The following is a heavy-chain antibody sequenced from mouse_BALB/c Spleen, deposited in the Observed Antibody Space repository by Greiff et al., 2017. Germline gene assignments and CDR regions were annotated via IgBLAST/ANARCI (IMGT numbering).Heavy chain of an antibody. V-gene: IGHV1-9*01. CDR2: ILPGSGST. J-gene: IGHJ3*01. CDR1: GYTFSSYW. Sequence: VQLQQSGAELMKPGASVKISCKATGYTFSSYWIEWVKQRPGHGLEWIGEILPGSGSTNYNEKFKGKATLTADTSSNTAYMQLSSLTSEDSAVYYCARKYGNSPFAYWGQGTLVTVSA. CDR3: ARKYGNSPFAY. D-gene: IGHD2-10*02.